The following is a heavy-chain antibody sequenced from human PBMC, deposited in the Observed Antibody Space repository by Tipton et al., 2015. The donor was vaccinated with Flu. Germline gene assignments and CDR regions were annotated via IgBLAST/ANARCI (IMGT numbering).Heavy chain of an antibody. V-gene: IGHV4-61*01. D-gene: IGHD4/OR15-4a*01. CDR1: GGSVSSGSYY. J-gene: IGHJ3*02. CDR2: LHYSGST. Sequence: TLSLTCTVSGGSVSSGSYYWSWIRQPPGKGLEWIGYLHYSGSTKYNPSLKSRVTISEGTSLNQFSLELSSVTAADTAVYYCARAVYGAFDAFDIWGRGTMVTVSS. CDR3: ARAVYGAFDAFDI.